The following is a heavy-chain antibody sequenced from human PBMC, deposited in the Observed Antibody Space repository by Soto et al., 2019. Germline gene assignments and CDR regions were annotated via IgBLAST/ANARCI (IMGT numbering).Heavy chain of an antibody. J-gene: IGHJ6*02. CDR3: ARDPFEYYYGMEV. V-gene: IGHV4-4*02. Sequence: XETLSLTFAVSGGSISSSNWWSWVRQPPGKGLEWIGEIYHSGSTNYNPSLKSRVTISVDKSKNQFSLKLSSVTAADTAVYYCARDPFEYYYGMEVWGQGTTVTV. CDR1: GGSISSSNW. D-gene: IGHD3-3*02. CDR2: IYHSGST.